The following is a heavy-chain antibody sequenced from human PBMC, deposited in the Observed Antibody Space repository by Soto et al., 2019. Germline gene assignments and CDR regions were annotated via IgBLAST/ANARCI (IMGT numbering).Heavy chain of an antibody. V-gene: IGHV4-39*01. CDR2: IYYSGST. CDR3: ARLGIVDFWSGYYIPGNWFDP. Sequence: PSATLSLTCAVSVGSISSYYWGWFRQPPGKGMEWIGSIYYSGSTYYNPSLKSRVTISVDTSKNQFSLKLSSVTAADTAVYYCARLGIVDFWSGYYIPGNWFDPWGQGTLVTVSS. D-gene: IGHD3-3*01. J-gene: IGHJ5*02. CDR1: VGSISSYY.